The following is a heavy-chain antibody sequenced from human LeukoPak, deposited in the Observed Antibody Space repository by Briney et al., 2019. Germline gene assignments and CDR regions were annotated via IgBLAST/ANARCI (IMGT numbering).Heavy chain of an antibody. CDR2: ISSSSSYI. D-gene: IGHD2-2*02. V-gene: IGHV3-21*01. Sequence: GGSLRLSCAASGFTFSSYSMNWVRQAPGKGLEWVSSISSSSSYIYYADSVKGRFTISRDNAKISLYLQMNSLRAEDTAVNYCAQGPYIWYFDLWGRGTLVTVSS. CDR3: AQGPYIWYFDL. J-gene: IGHJ2*01. CDR1: GFTFSSYS.